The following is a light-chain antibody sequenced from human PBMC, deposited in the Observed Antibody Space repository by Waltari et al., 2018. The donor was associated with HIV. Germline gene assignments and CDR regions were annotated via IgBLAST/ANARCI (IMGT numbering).Light chain of an antibody. CDR2: DAS. V-gene: IGKV3-11*01. CDR1: QSISSS. Sequence: VLTQSPAPMSVSPGERAAPPCRASQSISSSLAWYQQKPGQSPRLLIYDASNRAPDTPARFSGSGSGTDFTLTISSLEPEDFAVYYCQHRNNWPLFTFGPGTKVQI. CDR3: QHRNNWPLFT. J-gene: IGKJ3*01.